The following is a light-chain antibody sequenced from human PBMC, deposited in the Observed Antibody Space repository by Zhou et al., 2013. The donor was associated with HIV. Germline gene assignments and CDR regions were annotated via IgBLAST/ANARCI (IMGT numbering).Light chain of an antibody. CDR2: AAS. CDR1: RDISNS. CDR3: QQYEDFPLT. Sequence: DIQMTQSPSSLSASVGDSVTISCRTSRDISNSLAWFQQRPGKAPKLLLYAASKLESGVPSRFSGGGSGTDFTFTISSLQSEDFATYYCQQYEDFPLTFGGGAKVGSK. V-gene: IGKV1-NL1*01. J-gene: IGKJ4*01.